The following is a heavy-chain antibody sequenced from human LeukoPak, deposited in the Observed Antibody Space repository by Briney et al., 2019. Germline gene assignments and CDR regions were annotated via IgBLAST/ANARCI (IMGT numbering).Heavy chain of an antibody. CDR2: ISGSGGST. D-gene: IGHD3-9*01. CDR3: AKLGDILTGYPYYFDC. CDR1: GFTFSSYD. Sequence: GGSLRLSCAASGFTFSSYDMTWVRQAPGKGLEWVSAISGSGGSTYYADSVKGRFTISRDNSKNTLYLQMNSLRAEDTAVYYCAKLGDILTGYPYYFDCWGQGTLVTVSS. J-gene: IGHJ4*02. V-gene: IGHV3-23*01.